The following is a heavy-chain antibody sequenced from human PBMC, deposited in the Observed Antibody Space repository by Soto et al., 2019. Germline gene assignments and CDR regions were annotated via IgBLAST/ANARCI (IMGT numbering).Heavy chain of an antibody. V-gene: IGHV3-23*01. J-gene: IGHJ6*02. Sequence: EVQLLESGGGVDQSGGSLRVSCEVSGFTLSSYAMSWVRQAPGKGLEWVSVISGSGSKTYYAASVKGGFTISRDSSENTVYLKLNSVRVEDTAVYYFAREVVLGGTNYYYYGMGVWGRGTTVTVSS. CDR3: AREVVLGGTNYYYYGMGV. D-gene: IGHD3-22*01. CDR1: GFTLSSYA. CDR2: ISGSGSKT.